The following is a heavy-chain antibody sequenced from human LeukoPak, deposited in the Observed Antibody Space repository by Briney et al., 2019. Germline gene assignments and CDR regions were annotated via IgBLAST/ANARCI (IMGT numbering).Heavy chain of an antibody. CDR1: GGTFSSYA. CDR3: ARGYNYGDYEVFDY. D-gene: IGHD4-17*01. J-gene: IGHJ4*02. CDR2: INPNSGGT. Sequence: ASVKVSCKASGGTFSSYAISWVRQAPGQGLEWMGWINPNSGGTNYAQKFQGWVTMTRDTSISTAYMELSRLRSDDTAVYYCARGYNYGDYEVFDYWGQGTLVTVSS. V-gene: IGHV1-2*04.